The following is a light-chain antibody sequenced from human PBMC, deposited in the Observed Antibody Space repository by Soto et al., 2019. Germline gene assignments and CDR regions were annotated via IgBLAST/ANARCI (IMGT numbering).Light chain of an antibody. CDR1: QSLVYSDGNTY. V-gene: IGKV2-30*01. CDR2: KVS. J-gene: IGKJ1*01. Sequence: DAVMTQSPVSLPVALGQPASISCRSSQSLVYSDGNTYLNWFHQRPGQSPRRLIYKVSNRDSGVPDRFSGSGSGTDFTLKISRVEAEDVGVYYYMQGSHWPWTLGQGTKVDIK. CDR3: MQGSHWPWT.